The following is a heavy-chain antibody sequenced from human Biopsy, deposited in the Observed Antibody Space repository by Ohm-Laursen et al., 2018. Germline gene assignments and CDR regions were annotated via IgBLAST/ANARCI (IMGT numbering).Heavy chain of an antibody. Sequence: DTLSLTCTVSGGSIRSDYWSWIRQPPGQGLQWIGYIYYTGNTDSNPSLQSRVTISVDTSKNHFSLRLRSMTPADTAMYYCARDRGYYSDRTVPGYFDLWGRGTLVTVSS. J-gene: IGHJ2*01. D-gene: IGHD3-22*01. CDR1: GGSIRSDY. V-gene: IGHV4-59*01. CDR2: IYYTGNT. CDR3: ARDRGYYSDRTVPGYFDL.